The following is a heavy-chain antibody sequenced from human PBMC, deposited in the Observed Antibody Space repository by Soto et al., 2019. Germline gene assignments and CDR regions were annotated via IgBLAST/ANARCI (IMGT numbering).Heavy chain of an antibody. CDR2: ISGSGGST. V-gene: IGHV3-23*01. D-gene: IGHD3-10*01. Sequence: GGSLRLSCAASGFTFSSYAMSWVRQAPGKGLEWVSAISGSGGSTYYADSVKGRFTISRDNSKNTLYLQMNSLRAEDTAVYYCAKVAVRGVIITDGYYFDYWGQGTLVTVSS. J-gene: IGHJ4*02. CDR1: GFTFSSYA. CDR3: AKVAVRGVIITDGYYFDY.